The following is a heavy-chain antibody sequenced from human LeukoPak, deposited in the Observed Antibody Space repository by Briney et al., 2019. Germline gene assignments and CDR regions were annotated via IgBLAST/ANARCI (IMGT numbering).Heavy chain of an antibody. CDR1: NVSISSTNSY. CDR2: IYYGANT. D-gene: IGHD6-19*01. J-gene: IGHJ4*02. V-gene: IGHV4-39*01. Sequence: SETLSLTCTVSNVSISSTNSYWGWIRQPPGKGLEWIGSIYYGANTYYNPSLKSRITMSVDTSRNQFSLRLSSVTAADTAAYYCARHGQWLLRNFWGQGTLVTVSS. CDR3: ARHGQWLLRNF.